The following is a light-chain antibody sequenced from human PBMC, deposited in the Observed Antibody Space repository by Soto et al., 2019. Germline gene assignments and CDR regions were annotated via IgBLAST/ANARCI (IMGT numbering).Light chain of an antibody. V-gene: IGKV1-8*01. CDR1: QGISSY. CDR3: QQSYSTPPYT. Sequence: AIRMTQSPSSLSAPTGDRVTITCRASQGISSYLAWYQQKPGKAPKLLIYAASTLQSWVPSRFSGSGSGRDVDITINYLQSEDLATSDWQQSYSTPPYTVGQGTKLVT. J-gene: IGKJ2*01. CDR2: AAS.